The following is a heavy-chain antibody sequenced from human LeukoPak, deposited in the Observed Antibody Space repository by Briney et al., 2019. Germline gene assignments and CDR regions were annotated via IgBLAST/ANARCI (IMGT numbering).Heavy chain of an antibody. Sequence: ASEKVSCKASGYTFTSYGISWVRQAPGQGLAWMGWISAYNGNTNYAQKLQGRVTMTTDTSTSTDYMELRSLRSDDTAVYYCARDRGGSGSYYNAWGQGTLVTVSS. D-gene: IGHD3-10*01. V-gene: IGHV1-18*01. CDR2: ISAYNGNT. J-gene: IGHJ5*02. CDR1: GYTFTSYG. CDR3: ARDRGGSGSYYNA.